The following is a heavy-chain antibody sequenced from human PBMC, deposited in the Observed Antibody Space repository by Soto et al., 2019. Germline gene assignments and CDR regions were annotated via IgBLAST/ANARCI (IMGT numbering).Heavy chain of an antibody. D-gene: IGHD3-10*01. CDR3: TTVPSIRFVLDV. J-gene: IGHJ6*02. Sequence: GGSLRLSCAASGFPFSNAWMNWVRQAPGKGLEWVGRIKSKTDGGTTDYAAPVKGRFTISRDDSKSTLYLQMNSLKTEDTAVYYCTTVPSIRFVLDVWGQGTTVTVSS. V-gene: IGHV3-15*07. CDR2: IKSKTDGGTT. CDR1: GFPFSNAW.